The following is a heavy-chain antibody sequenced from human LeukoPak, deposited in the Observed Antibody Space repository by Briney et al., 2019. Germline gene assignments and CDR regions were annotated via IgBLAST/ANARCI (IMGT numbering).Heavy chain of an antibody. D-gene: IGHD6-13*01. J-gene: IGHJ5*01. Sequence: GGSLRLSCAASGFTFSSYSMHWVRQAPGKGLEWVAFIRYDGSNKYYADSVKGRFTISRDNSKNTLYLQMNSLRAEDTAVYYCAKGKYTGSWYYDSWGQGTLVSVSS. CDR1: GFTFSSYS. CDR3: AKGKYTGSWYYDS. V-gene: IGHV3-30*02. CDR2: IRYDGSNK.